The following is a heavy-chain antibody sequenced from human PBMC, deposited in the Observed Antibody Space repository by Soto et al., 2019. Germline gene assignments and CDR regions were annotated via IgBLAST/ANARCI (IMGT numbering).Heavy chain of an antibody. CDR2: IYYSGST. Sequence: SETLSLTCAVYGGSFSDFHWSWIRQPPGKGLEWIGYIYYSGSTYYNPSLKSRVTISVDTSKNQFSLKLSSVTAADTAVYYCARGPQYYDFWSGYFNWFDPWGQGTLVTVSS. V-gene: IGHV4-30-4*01. D-gene: IGHD3-3*01. CDR3: ARGPQYYDFWSGYFNWFDP. J-gene: IGHJ5*02. CDR1: GGSFSDFH.